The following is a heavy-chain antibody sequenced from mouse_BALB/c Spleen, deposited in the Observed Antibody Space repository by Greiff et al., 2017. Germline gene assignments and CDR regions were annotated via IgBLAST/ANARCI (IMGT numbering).Heavy chain of an antibody. CDR1: GFSLTDYG. V-gene: IGHV2-6-5*01. CDR3: AKHRRAYYRYDEVAY. J-gene: IGHJ3*01. Sequence: QVQLQQSGPGLVAPSQSLSITCTVSGFSLTDYGVSWIRQPPGKGLEWLGVIWGGGSTYYNSALKSRLSISKDNSKSQVFLKMNSLQTDDTAMYYCAKHRRAYYRYDEVAYWGQGTLVTVSA. CDR2: IWGGGST. D-gene: IGHD2-14*01.